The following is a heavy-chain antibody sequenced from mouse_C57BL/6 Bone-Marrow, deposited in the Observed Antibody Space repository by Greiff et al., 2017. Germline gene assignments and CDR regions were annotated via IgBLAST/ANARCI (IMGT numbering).Heavy chain of an antibody. J-gene: IGHJ2*01. CDR1: GYTFTSYG. CDR2: IYPRSGNT. D-gene: IGHD4-1*01. Sequence: VKLVESGAELARPGASVKLSCKASGYTFTSYGISLVKQRTGQGLEWIGEIYPRSGNTYYNEKFKGKATLTADKSSSTEYMELRSLTSEDSAVYFCAKLTGYYFDYWRQGTTLTVSS. V-gene: IGHV1-81*01. CDR3: AKLTGYYFDY.